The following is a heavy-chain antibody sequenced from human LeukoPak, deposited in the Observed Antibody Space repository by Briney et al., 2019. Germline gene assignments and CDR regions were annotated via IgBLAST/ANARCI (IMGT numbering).Heavy chain of an antibody. V-gene: IGHV4-34*01. J-gene: IGHJ6*03. Sequence: SETLSLTCAVYGGSFSGYYWSWIRQPPGKGLEWIGEINHSGSTNYNPSLKSRVTISVDTSKNQFSLKLSSVTAADTAVYYCARERGGREMVRGVIKSYYYYYYYMDVWGKGTTVTVSS. CDR1: GGSFSGYY. CDR3: ARERGGREMVRGVIKSYYYYYYYMDV. CDR2: INHSGST. D-gene: IGHD3-10*01.